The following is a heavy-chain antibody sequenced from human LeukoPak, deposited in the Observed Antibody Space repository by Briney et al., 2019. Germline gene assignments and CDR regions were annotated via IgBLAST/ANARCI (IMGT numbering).Heavy chain of an antibody. CDR1: GFTFSSYA. D-gene: IGHD6-13*01. J-gene: IGHJ4*02. CDR2: ISGSDGST. Sequence: GGSLRLSCAASGFTFSSYAMSWVRQAPGKGLEWVSGISGSDGSTYYADSVKGRFTISRDNSKNTLYLQMNGLRAEDTAVYYCAKALRGDYSSSWYYWGQGTLVTVSS. CDR3: AKALRGDYSSSWYY. V-gene: IGHV3-23*01.